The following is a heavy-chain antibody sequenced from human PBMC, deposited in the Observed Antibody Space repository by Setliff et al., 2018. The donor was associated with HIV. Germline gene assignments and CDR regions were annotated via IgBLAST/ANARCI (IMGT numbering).Heavy chain of an antibody. CDR3: ARVGSVMQVTLFGMDV. Sequence: SETLSLTCSVSGGSISRVGYYWSWIRQHPGKGLEWIGYITYSGSTYYNPSLMSRVSISPDTSKNQFSLKLTSVTAADTAVYYCARVGSVMQVTLFGMDVWGQGTTVTVSS. CDR2: ITYSGST. V-gene: IGHV4-31*03. J-gene: IGHJ6*02. D-gene: IGHD2-21*02. CDR1: GGSISRVGYY.